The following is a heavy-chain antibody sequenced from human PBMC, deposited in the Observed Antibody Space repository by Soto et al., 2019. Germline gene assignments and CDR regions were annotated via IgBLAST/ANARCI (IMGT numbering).Heavy chain of an antibody. D-gene: IGHD3-10*01. CDR3: ATPIVVRGVNRGSYR. V-gene: IGHV5-51*01. CDR1: GYSFTSYW. Sequence: GESLKISCKGSGYSFTSYWIAWVRQMPGKGLEWMGTIYPGDSDTRYSPSLQGQVTISADNSISTAYLEWSSLKASDTAIYYCATPIVVRGVNRGSYRWGQGTLVTVSS. CDR2: IYPGDSDT. J-gene: IGHJ5*02.